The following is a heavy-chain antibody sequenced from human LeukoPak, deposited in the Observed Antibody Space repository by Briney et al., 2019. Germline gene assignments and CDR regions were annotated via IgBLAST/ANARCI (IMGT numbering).Heavy chain of an antibody. CDR3: ARQGTSHFDY. CDR2: IKEDGSEK. J-gene: IGHJ4*02. V-gene: IGHV3-7*01. Sequence: PGGSLRLSCAGSGFTFSTYWLSWVRQAPGKGLEWVANIKEDGSEKYYVDSVKGRFTISRDNAKNSLYLQMNSLRAEDTAVYYCARQGTSHFDYWGQGTLVTVSS. CDR1: GFTFSTYW.